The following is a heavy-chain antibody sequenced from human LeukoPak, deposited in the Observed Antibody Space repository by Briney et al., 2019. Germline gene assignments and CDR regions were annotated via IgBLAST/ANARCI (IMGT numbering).Heavy chain of an antibody. CDR2: IYSGGST. D-gene: IGHD4/OR15-4a*01. V-gene: IGHV3-53*01. CDR1: GFTVSSNY. CDR3: AKDRYRDYGSGVFDY. J-gene: IGHJ4*02. Sequence: PGGSLRLSCAASGFTVSSNYMSWVRQAPGKGLEWVSVIYSGGSTYYADSVKGRFTISRDNSKNTLYLQMNSLRAEDTAVYYCAKDRYRDYGSGVFDYWGQGNLVTVSS.